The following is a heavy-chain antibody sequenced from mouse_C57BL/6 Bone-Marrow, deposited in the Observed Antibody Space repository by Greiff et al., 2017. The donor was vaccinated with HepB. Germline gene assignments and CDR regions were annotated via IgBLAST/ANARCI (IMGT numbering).Heavy chain of an antibody. V-gene: IGHV3-8*01. Sequence: EVKLQESGPGLAKPSQTLSLTCSVTGYSITSDYWNWIRKFPGNKLEYMGYISYSGSTYYNPSPKSRISITRDTSKNQYYLQLNSVTTEDTATYYCARYRTTTVVDRYFDVWGTGTTVTVSS. D-gene: IGHD1-1*01. CDR1: GYSITSDY. J-gene: IGHJ1*03. CDR3: ARYRTTTVVDRYFDV. CDR2: ISYSGST.